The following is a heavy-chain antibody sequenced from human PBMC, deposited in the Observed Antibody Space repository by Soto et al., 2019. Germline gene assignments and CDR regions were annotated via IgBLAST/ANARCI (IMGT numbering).Heavy chain of an antibody. D-gene: IGHD3-22*01. V-gene: IGHV4-34*01. CDR2: INHSGST. J-gene: IGHJ3*02. Sequence: SATLSLTCAVYGGSFSGYYWSWIRQPPGKGLEWIGEINHSGSTNYNPSLKSRVTISVDTSKNQFSLKLSSVTAADTAVYYCARTYDGSGPNSGGYGFDIWGQGTMVT. CDR1: GGSFSGYY. CDR3: ARTYDGSGPNSGGYGFDI.